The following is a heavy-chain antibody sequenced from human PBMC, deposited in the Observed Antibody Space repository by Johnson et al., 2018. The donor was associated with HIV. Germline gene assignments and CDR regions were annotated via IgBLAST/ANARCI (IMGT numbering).Heavy chain of an antibody. CDR1: GFTVSSNY. D-gene: IGHD1-26*01. CDR3: ASGSWELSEDAFHI. V-gene: IGHV3-66*01. J-gene: IGHJ3*02. Sequence: VQLVESGGGLVQPGGSLRLSCAASGFTVSSNYMSWVRQAPGKGLEWVPVIYSAGSTNYADTVQGRFTISRDNSNNTLYLLMNSLRAEDTAVYYCASGSWELSEDAFHIWGKGTIVTVSS. CDR2: IYSAGST.